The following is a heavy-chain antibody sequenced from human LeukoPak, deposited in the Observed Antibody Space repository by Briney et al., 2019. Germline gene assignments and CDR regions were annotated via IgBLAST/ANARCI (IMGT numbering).Heavy chain of an antibody. CDR3: ARGNDYFDY. Sequence: AGGSLRLSCAASGFTFSSYAMHWVRQAPGKGLEWVAVILYDGSNKYYADSVKGRFTISRDNSKNTLYLQMNSLRAEDTAVYYCARGNDYFDYWGQGTLVTVSS. CDR1: GFTFSSYA. J-gene: IGHJ4*02. D-gene: IGHD3-10*01. CDR2: ILYDGSNK. V-gene: IGHV3-30-3*01.